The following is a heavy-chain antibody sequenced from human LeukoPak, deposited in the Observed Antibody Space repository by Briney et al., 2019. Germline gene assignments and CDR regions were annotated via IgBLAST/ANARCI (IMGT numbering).Heavy chain of an antibody. Sequence: PGGSLRLSCAASGFTFTDYWMHWVRQVAGKGLVWVSRINGDLTNTTYADSVKGRFTISGDNAKNTLYLQMNSLRAEDTAVYYCARAMPHDNWFNPWGQGSLVTVSS. CDR1: GFTFTDYW. D-gene: IGHD2-2*01. CDR3: ARAMPHDNWFNP. V-gene: IGHV3-74*03. J-gene: IGHJ5*02. CDR2: INGDLTNT.